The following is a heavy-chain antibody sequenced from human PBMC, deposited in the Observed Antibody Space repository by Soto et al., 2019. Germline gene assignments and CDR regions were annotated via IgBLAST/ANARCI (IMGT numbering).Heavy chain of an antibody. Sequence: EVQLLESGGALAQPGESLRLSCAASGFTFNSYAMSWVRQAPGKGLEWVSAISGSGGSTYYADSVKGRFTISRDNSKNTLYLQINSLRAEDTAIFYCAKSGGKDYYYYMDVWGKGTTVTVSS. J-gene: IGHJ6*03. CDR3: AKSGGKDYYYYMDV. V-gene: IGHV3-23*01. CDR1: GFTFNSYA. D-gene: IGHD3-10*01. CDR2: ISGSGGST.